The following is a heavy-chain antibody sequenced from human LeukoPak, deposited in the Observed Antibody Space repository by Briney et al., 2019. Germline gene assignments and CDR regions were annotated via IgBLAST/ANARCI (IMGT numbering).Heavy chain of an antibody. Sequence: ASVKVSCKASGYTFTGYYMHWVRQAPGQGLEWMGWINPNSGGTNYAQKFQGRVTMTRDTSISTAYMELSRLRSDDTAVYYCARLYYHDSSGYYSRDYWGQGTLVTVSS. CDR2: INPNSGGT. CDR1: GYTFTGYY. CDR3: ARLYYHDSSGYYSRDY. J-gene: IGHJ4*02. D-gene: IGHD3-22*01. V-gene: IGHV1-2*02.